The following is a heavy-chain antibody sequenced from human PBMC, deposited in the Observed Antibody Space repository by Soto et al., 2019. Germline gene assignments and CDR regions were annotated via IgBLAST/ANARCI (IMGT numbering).Heavy chain of an antibody. CDR2: IIPIFGTA. J-gene: IGHJ6*02. D-gene: IGHD2-2*01. CDR1: GGTFSSYA. Sequence: GASVKVSCKASGGTFSSYAISWVRQAPGQGLEWMGGIIPIFGTANYAQKFQGRVTITADESTSTAYTELSSLRSEDTAVYYCARDQEYCSSTSCYGYMDVWGQGTTVTVSS. CDR3: ARDQEYCSSTSCYGYMDV. V-gene: IGHV1-69*13.